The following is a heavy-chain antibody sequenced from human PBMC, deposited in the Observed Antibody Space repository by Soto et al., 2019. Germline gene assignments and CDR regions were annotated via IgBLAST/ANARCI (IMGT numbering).Heavy chain of an antibody. V-gene: IGHV3-33*01. D-gene: IGHD2-2*01. J-gene: IGHJ4*02. Sequence: QVQLVESGGGVVQPGRSLRLSCAASGFTFSSYGMRWVRQAPGKGLEWVAVIWSGGSNENYADSVKGRFTISRDNSKNMLYLQMNSLRAEDTAVYYCARGPGTSYFDYWGQGSLVTVSS. CDR2: IWSGGSNE. CDR3: ARGPGTSYFDY. CDR1: GFTFSSYG.